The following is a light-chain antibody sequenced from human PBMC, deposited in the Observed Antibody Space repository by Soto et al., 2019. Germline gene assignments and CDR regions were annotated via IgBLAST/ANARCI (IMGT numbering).Light chain of an antibody. V-gene: IGKV1-39*01. Sequence: DLQMTQSPSSLSASVGDRVTLTCRASQSISSYLNWYQQKPEKAPKLLIYAASIMQSGVPARFSGSGSGTDFTLTISSLQPEDFATYYCEQSYSTPWTFGQGTKVEIK. CDR2: AAS. CDR1: QSISSY. CDR3: EQSYSTPWT. J-gene: IGKJ1*01.